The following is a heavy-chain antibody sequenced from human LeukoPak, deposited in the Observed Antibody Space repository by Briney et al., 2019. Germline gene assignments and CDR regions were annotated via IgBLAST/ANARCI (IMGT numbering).Heavy chain of an antibody. CDR1: GGSISSYY. CDR2: IYYSGST. J-gene: IGHJ4*02. CDR3: ARSSGFFDY. V-gene: IGHV4-59*12. Sequence: SETLSLTCTVSGGSISSYYWSWIRQPPGKGLEWIGYIYYSGSTNYNPSLKSRVTISVDTSKNQFSLKLSSVTAADTAVYYCARSSGFFDYWGQGTLVTVSS. D-gene: IGHD3-22*01.